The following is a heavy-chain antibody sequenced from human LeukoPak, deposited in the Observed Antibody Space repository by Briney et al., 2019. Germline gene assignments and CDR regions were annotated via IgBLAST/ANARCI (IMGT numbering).Heavy chain of an antibody. Sequence: GGSLRLSCAASGFTVSSNYMSWVRQAPGKGLEWVSVIYSGGSTYYADSVKGRFTISRDNSKNTLYLQMNSLRAEDTAVYYCARDGALDYGMDVWGQGTTVTVSS. CDR3: ARDGALDYGMDV. CDR2: IYSGGST. J-gene: IGHJ6*02. D-gene: IGHD3-16*01. V-gene: IGHV3-53*01. CDR1: GFTVSSNY.